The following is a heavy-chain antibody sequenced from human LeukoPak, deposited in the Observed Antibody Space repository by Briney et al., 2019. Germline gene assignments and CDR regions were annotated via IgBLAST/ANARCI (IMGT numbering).Heavy chain of an antibody. CDR1: GFNFIRYT. V-gene: IGHV3-21*01. CDR3: AKFRGHYGDYEYYFDY. D-gene: IGHD4-17*01. J-gene: IGHJ4*02. CDR2: ISGTSTYI. Sequence: PGGSLRLSCAASGFNFIRYTMTWVRQAPWKGLEWVSSISGTSTYIFYADSVKGRFTISRDNAGNSLYLQMNSLRAEDTAVYYCAKFRGHYGDYEYYFDYWGQGTLVTVSS.